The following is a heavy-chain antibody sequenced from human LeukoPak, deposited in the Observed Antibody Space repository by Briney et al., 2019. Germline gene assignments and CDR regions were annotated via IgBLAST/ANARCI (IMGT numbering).Heavy chain of an antibody. J-gene: IGHJ5*02. D-gene: IGHD3-22*01. CDR1: GGSISSY. V-gene: IGHV4-4*07. CDR3: ARGVKYYYDSSGYYEGNWFDP. Sequence: SETLSLTCTVSGGSISSYWSWIRQPAGKGLEWIGRIYASGNNNYNTDYNPSLTSRVTMSVDTSKNQFSLKLTSVTAADTAVYYCARGVKYYYDSSGYYEGNWFDPWGQGTLVTVSS. CDR2: IYASGNNNYNT.